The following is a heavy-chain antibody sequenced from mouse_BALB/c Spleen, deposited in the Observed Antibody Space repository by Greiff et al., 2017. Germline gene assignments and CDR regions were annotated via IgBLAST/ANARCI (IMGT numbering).Heavy chain of an antibody. CDR3: TREGYGSSYDFDY. D-gene: IGHD1-1*01. V-gene: IGHV1-15*01. CDR2: IDPETGGT. J-gene: IGHJ3*01. CDR1: GYTFTDYE. Sequence: QVQLQQSGAELVRPGASVTLSCKASGYTFTDYEMHWVKQTPVHGLEWIGAIDPETGGTAYNQKFKGKATLTADKSSSTAYMELRSLTSEDSAVYYCTREGYGSSYDFDYWGQGTLVTVSA.